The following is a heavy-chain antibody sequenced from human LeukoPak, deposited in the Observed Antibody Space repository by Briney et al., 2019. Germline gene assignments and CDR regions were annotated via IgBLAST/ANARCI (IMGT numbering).Heavy chain of an antibody. Sequence: GGSLRLSCAASGFTFSSYAMSWVRQAPGKGLEWVSAISGSGGSTYYADSVKGRFTVSRDNAKNSLYLQMNSLRAEDTALYFCARDTHYYGSGSPAFDIRGQGTMVTVSS. D-gene: IGHD3-10*01. V-gene: IGHV3-23*01. CDR3: ARDTHYYGSGSPAFDI. CDR1: GFTFSSYA. CDR2: ISGSGGST. J-gene: IGHJ3*02.